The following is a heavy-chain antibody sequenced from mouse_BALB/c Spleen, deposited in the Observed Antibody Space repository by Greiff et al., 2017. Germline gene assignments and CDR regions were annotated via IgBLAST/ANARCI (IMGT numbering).Heavy chain of an antibody. J-gene: IGHJ3*01. Sequence: VKLQESGPGLVQPSQSLSITCTVSGFSLTSYGVHWVRQSPGKGLEWLGVIWSGGSTDYNAAFISRLSISKDNSKSQVFFKMNSLQANDTAIYYCATSTMITWFAYWGQGTLVTVSA. V-gene: IGHV2-2*02. CDR1: GFSLTSYG. CDR3: ATSTMITWFAY. D-gene: IGHD2-4*01. CDR2: IWSGGST.